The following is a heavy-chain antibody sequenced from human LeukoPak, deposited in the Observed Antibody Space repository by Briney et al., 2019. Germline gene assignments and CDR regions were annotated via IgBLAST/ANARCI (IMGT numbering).Heavy chain of an antibody. D-gene: IGHD5-18*01. CDR1: GGSTSGYY. Sequence: PSETLSLTCTVSGGSTSGYYWSWIRQPAGKGLEWIGRIYSNGITNYNPSLKSRVTMSVDTSKNQFSLKLSSVTAADTAVYYCAREGPGYSYVDYWGQGTLVTVSS. CDR2: IYSNGIT. CDR3: AREGPGYSYVDY. J-gene: IGHJ4*02. V-gene: IGHV4-4*07.